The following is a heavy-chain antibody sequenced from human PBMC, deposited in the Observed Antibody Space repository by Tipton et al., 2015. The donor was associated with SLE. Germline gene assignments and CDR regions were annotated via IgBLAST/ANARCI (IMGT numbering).Heavy chain of an antibody. Sequence: TLSLTCAISGGSFSGYAWSWIRQPPGKRLEWIGEISHSGGDNYNPSLKSRATVSLDRSNNEFSLRLNSVTAADTAVYYCARHDYDSNGYYQHYFDYWGQGTLATVSS. V-gene: IGHV4-34*01. CDR3: ARHDYDSNGYYQHYFDY. J-gene: IGHJ4*02. D-gene: IGHD3-22*01. CDR2: ISHSGGD. CDR1: GGSFSGYA.